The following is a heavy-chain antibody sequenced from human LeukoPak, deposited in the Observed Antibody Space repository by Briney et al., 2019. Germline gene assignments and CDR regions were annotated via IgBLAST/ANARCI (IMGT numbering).Heavy chain of an antibody. CDR3: AKGVLRYFDWPRDFDY. CDR1: GFTFGDYA. CDR2: ISGSGGST. Sequence: PGGSLRLSCTASGFTFGDYAMTWVRQAPGKGLEWVSAISGSGGSTYYADSVKGRFTISRDNSKNTLYLQMSSLRAEDTAVYYCAKGVLRYFDWPRDFDYWGQGTLVTVSS. V-gene: IGHV3-23*01. D-gene: IGHD3-9*01. J-gene: IGHJ4*02.